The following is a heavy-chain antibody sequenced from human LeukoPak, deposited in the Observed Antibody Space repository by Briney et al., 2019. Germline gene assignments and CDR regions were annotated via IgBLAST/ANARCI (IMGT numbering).Heavy chain of an antibody. J-gene: IGHJ5*01. CDR1: GGSISSSSYY. Sequence: PSETLSLTCTVSGGSISSSSYYWGWIRQPPGKGLEWIGSIYYSGSTYYNPSLKSRVTISVDTSKNQSSLKLSSVTAADTAVYYCARGGFDWFGYWGQGTLVTVSS. D-gene: IGHD3-16*01. CDR2: IYYSGST. CDR3: ARGGFDWFGY. V-gene: IGHV4-39*07.